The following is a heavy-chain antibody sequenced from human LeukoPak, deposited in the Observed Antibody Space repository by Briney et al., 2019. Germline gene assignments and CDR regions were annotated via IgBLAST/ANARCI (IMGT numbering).Heavy chain of an antibody. J-gene: IGHJ4*02. Sequence: ASVTVSCKASGGTFSSYAFSWVRQAPGQGLEWMGGIFPIFGTANYAQKFQGRVTINADESTTTAYMELSSLTSEDTALYYCAARPLAYCGGDCYGFDYWGQGTLVTVSS. V-gene: IGHV1-69*01. CDR2: IFPIFGTA. CDR1: GGTFSSYA. CDR3: AARPLAYCGGDCYGFDY. D-gene: IGHD2-21*02.